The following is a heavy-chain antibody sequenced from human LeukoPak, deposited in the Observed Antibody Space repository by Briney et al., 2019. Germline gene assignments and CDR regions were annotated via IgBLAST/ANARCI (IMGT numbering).Heavy chain of an antibody. J-gene: IGHJ4*02. D-gene: IGHD2-21*02. CDR2: ISYDGSNK. CDR3: ASTCGGDCSFFDY. Sequence: PGGSLRLSCAASGFTFSSYAMHWVRQAPGKGLEWVAVISYDGSNKYYADSVKGRFTISRDNSKNTLYLQMNSLRAEDTAVYYRASTCGGDCSFFDYWGQGTLVTVSS. V-gene: IGHV3-30*04. CDR1: GFTFSSYA.